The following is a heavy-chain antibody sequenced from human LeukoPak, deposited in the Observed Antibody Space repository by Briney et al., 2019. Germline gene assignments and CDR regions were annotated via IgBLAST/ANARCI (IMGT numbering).Heavy chain of an antibody. CDR1: GFTFSSYA. V-gene: IGHV3-64*01. D-gene: IGHD6-19*01. Sequence: PGGSLRLSCAASGFTFSSYAMRWVRQAPGKGLEYVSAITSNGASTYYTNSMKGRFTISRDNSKSTLLLQMNSLRAEDTAVYYCAKVRWDNSGWYYLDSWGQGTLVTVSS. CDR2: ITSNGAST. CDR3: AKVRWDNSGWYYLDS. J-gene: IGHJ4*02.